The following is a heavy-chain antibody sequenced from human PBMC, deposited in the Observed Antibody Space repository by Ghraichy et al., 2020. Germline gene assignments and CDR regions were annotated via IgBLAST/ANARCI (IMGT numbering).Heavy chain of an antibody. Sequence: GGSLRLSCSGSGLFFSSFVMNWVRQTPGKGLEWVSGISGSGGNAFYGDSAKGRFTISRDNSRNTVYLQMSSLRVEDTAVYYCAKVTVLNRPDYMDVWGRGTTVTVSS. V-gene: IGHV3-23*01. CDR1: GLFFSSFV. J-gene: IGHJ6*03. D-gene: IGHD3-16*01. CDR3: AKVTVLNRPDYMDV. CDR2: ISGSGGNA.